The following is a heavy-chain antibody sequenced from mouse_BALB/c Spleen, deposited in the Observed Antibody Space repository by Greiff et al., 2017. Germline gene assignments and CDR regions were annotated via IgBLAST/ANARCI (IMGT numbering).Heavy chain of an antibody. D-gene: IGHD2-1*01. V-gene: IGHV5-17*02. Sequence: EVKLEESGGGLVQPGGSRKLSCAASGFTFSSFGMHWVRQAPEKGLEWVAYISSGSSTIYYADTVKGRFTISRDNPKNTLFLQMTSLRSEDTAMYYCARSGNGNYWVSFDYAMDYWGQGTSVTVSS. CDR2: ISSGSSTI. J-gene: IGHJ4*01. CDR1: GFTFSSFG. CDR3: ARSGNGNYWVSFDYAMDY.